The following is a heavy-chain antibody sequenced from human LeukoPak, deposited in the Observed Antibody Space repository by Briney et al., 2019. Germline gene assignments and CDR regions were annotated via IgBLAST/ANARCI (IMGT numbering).Heavy chain of an antibody. V-gene: IGHV1-69*06. Sequence: ASVKVSRKASGGTFSSYAISWVRQAPGQGLEWMGGIIPIFGTANYAQKFQGRVTITADKSTSTAYMELSSLRSEDTAVYYCARGTITMVRGVMDYYGMDVWGKGTTVTVSS. CDR3: ARGTITMVRGVMDYYGMDV. CDR1: GGTFSSYA. CDR2: IIPIFGTA. J-gene: IGHJ6*04. D-gene: IGHD3-10*01.